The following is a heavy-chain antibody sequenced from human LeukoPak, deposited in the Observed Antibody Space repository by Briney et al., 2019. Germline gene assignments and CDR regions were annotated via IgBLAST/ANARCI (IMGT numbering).Heavy chain of an antibody. D-gene: IGHD3-22*01. V-gene: IGHV4-59*01. CDR1: GGSISSYY. J-gene: IGHJ4*02. Sequence: PSETLSLTCTVSGGSISSYYWSWIRQPPGKGLEWIGYIYYSGSTNYNPSLKSRVTISVDTSKNQFSLKLSSVTAADTAVYYCARGGSSGYPSLFRYWGQGTLVIVSS. CDR3: ARGGSSGYPSLFRY. CDR2: IYYSGST.